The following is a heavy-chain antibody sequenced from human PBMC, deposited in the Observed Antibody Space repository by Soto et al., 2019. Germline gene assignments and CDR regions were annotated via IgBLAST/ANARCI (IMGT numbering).Heavy chain of an antibody. CDR3: ARVGRGTATTVVDAFDI. CDR2: MSHSGGT. Sequence: QVQLQQWGAGLLKPSETLSLTCAVYGGFVSSGSYYWSWIRQPPGKGLEWIGEMSHSGGTHFNPSLKSRVTISVDTSKNQFSLKMSSVTAAATALYYCARVGRGTATTVVDAFDIWGPGTMVTVSS. V-gene: IGHV4-34*01. CDR1: GGFVSSGSYY. D-gene: IGHD1-1*01. J-gene: IGHJ3*02.